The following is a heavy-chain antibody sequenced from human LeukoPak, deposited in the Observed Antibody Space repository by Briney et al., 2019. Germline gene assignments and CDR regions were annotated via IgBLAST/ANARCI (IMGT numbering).Heavy chain of an antibody. V-gene: IGHV1-69*05. CDR2: IIPFFGTA. J-gene: IGHJ4*02. D-gene: IGHD2-21*02. CDR1: GGTFSSYA. Sequence: ASVKVSCKDSGGTFSSYAISWVRQAPGQGLEWMGGIIPFFGTANYAQKFQGRVTITTDESTSTAYMELSSLRSEDTAVYYCAREPLGCGGDCHFDYWGQGTLVTVSS. CDR3: AREPLGCGGDCHFDY.